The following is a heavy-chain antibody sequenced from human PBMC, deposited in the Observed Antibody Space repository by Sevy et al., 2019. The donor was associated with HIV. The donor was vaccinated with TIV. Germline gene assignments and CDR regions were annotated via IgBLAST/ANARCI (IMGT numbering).Heavy chain of an antibody. D-gene: IGHD6-13*01. CDR1: GFTFSSYW. CDR2: IKQDGSEN. V-gene: IGHV3-7*01. Sequence: GGSLRLSCAASGFTFSSYWMSWVRQAPGKGLEWVANIKQDGSENYYVDSVKGRFTISRDNAKNSLYLQMNSLRAEDTAVYYCARDKEGGGSWYETSYYFDYWGQGTLVTVSS. CDR3: ARDKEGGGSWYETSYYFDY. J-gene: IGHJ4*02.